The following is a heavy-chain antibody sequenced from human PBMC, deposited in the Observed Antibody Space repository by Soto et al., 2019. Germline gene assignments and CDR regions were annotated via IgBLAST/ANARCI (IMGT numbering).Heavy chain of an antibody. J-gene: IGHJ4*02. CDR1: GDTFNFYS. D-gene: IGHD3-10*01. CDR3: ATSYGSGYRAFDF. Sequence: QVKLVQSGAEVKRPGSSVKVSCKASGDTFNFYSINWVRQAPGLGLEWMGRVNPILSMSNYAQRFQGRVTMTADKSTSTAYMELSGLRSEDTAIYYCATSYGSGYRAFDFWGQGALVTVSS. V-gene: IGHV1-69*04. CDR2: VNPILSMS.